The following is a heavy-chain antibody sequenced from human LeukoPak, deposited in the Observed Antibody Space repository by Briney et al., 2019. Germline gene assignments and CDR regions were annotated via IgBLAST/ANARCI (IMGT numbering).Heavy chain of an antibody. CDR3: TRNSNSRGYYSNWFDP. CDR1: AFTVTSSY. J-gene: IGHJ5*02. CDR2: IYSAGYT. D-gene: IGHD3-22*01. V-gene: IGHV3-53*01. Sequence: GGSLRLSCAASAFTVTSSYITWVRQAPGKGLEWVSSIYSAGYTFYSDSVKGRFTISRDNSKNTLYLQMNSLRAEDTAVYYCTRNSNSRGYYSNWFDPWGQGTLVTVSS.